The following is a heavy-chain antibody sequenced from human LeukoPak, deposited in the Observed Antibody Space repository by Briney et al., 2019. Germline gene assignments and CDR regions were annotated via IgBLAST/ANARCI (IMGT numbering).Heavy chain of an antibody. J-gene: IGHJ4*02. CDR3: AKDLSSSSSVVVVAAKHDY. Sequence: GGSLRLSCAASGFTFSSYAMSWVRQAPGKGLEWVSAISGSGGSTYYADSVKGRFTISRENSKNTLYLQMNSLRAEDTAVYYCAKDLSSSSSVVVVAAKHDYWGQGTLVTVSS. CDR2: ISGSGGST. V-gene: IGHV3-23*01. CDR1: GFTFSSYA. D-gene: IGHD2-15*01.